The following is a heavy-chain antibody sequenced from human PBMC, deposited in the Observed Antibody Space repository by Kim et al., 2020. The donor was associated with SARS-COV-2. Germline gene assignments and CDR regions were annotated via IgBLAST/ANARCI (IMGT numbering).Heavy chain of an antibody. J-gene: IGHJ3*02. D-gene: IGHD6-19*01. Sequence: ASVKVSCKASGYTFTSYDINWVRQATGQGLEWMGWMNPNSGNTGYAQKFQGRVTMTRNTSISTAYMELSSLRSEDTAVYYCARAIRSGWKRRDAFDIWGQGTMVTVSS. CDR3: ARAIRSGWKRRDAFDI. CDR2: MNPNSGNT. V-gene: IGHV1-8*01. CDR1: GYTFTSYD.